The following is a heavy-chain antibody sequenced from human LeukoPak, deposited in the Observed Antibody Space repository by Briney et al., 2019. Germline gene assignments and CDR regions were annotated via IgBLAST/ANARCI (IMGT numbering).Heavy chain of an antibody. D-gene: IGHD6-19*01. CDR2: IYYSGST. Sequence: RTSETLSLTCTVSGGSISSSSYYWGWIRQPPGKGLEWIGSIYYSGSTYYNPSLKSRVTISVDTSKNQFSLKLSSVTAADTAVYYCATTIAVAGRGWFDPWGQGTLVTVSS. J-gene: IGHJ5*02. V-gene: IGHV4-39*07. CDR3: ATTIAVAGRGWFDP. CDR1: GGSISSSSYY.